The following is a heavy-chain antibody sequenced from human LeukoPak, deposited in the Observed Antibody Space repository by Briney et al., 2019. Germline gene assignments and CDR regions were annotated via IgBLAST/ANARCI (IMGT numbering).Heavy chain of an antibody. D-gene: IGHD4-11*01. CDR1: GFIVSANY. CDR3: ARGRQCDF. CDR2: IYSGGSP. V-gene: IGHV3-53*01. Sequence: GGSLRLSCAASGFIVSANYMNWVRQAPGKGLEWVSVIYSGGSPFYADSVKGRFTISRDNSKNAVYLQMNSLRVEDTAVYYCARGRQCDFWGQGTLVTVSS. J-gene: IGHJ4*02.